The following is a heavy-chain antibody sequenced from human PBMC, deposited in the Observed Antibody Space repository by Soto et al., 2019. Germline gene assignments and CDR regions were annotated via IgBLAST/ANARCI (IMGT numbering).Heavy chain of an antibody. CDR2: TYYRSKWYN. Sequence: SQTLSLTCAISGDSVSSNSAAWNWIRQSPSRGLEWLGRTYYRSKWYNDYAVSVKSRITINPDTSKNQFSLQPNSVTPEDTAVYYCARDWGVIAGTTGLLFDYWGQGTLVTVSS. CDR1: GDSVSSNSAA. CDR3: ARDWGVIAGTTGLLFDY. J-gene: IGHJ4*02. V-gene: IGHV6-1*01. D-gene: IGHD1-20*01.